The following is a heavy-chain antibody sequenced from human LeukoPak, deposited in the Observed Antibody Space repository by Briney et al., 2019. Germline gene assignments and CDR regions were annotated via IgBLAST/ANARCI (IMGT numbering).Heavy chain of an antibody. CDR2: IKQDGSTK. J-gene: IGHJ4*02. CDR1: EFTFSRYW. V-gene: IGHV3-7*03. CDR3: ARSIPDYTRFDY. Sequence: GGSLRLSCAASEFTFSRYWMSWVRQAPGKGLEWVANIKQDGSTKYYLDSVKGRLTVSRDNAKNSVFLQINSLRAEDTALYYCARSIPDYTRFDYWGQGALDTVSP. D-gene: IGHD2-2*02.